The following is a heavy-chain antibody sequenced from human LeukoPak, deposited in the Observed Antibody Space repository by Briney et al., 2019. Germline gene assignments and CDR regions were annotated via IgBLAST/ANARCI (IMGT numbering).Heavy chain of an antibody. CDR1: GYTFISYG. D-gene: IGHD6-6*01. J-gene: IGHJ3*02. CDR2: ISAYNGNT. Sequence: GASVKVSCKASGYTFISYGISWVRQAPGQGLEWMGWISAYNGNTNYAQKLQGRVTLTTDTSTSTAYMELRSLRSDDTAVYYCARDQQLVLDAFDIWGQGTMVTVSS. V-gene: IGHV1-18*01. CDR3: ARDQQLVLDAFDI.